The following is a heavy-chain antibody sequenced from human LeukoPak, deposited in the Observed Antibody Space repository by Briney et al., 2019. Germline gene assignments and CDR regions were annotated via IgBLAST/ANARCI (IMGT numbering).Heavy chain of an antibody. V-gene: IGHV3-21*01. CDR3: ARGIAAAGTEDY. Sequence: GGSLRLSCAASGFTFSSYSMNWVRQAPGKGLEWVSSISSSSSYIYYADSVKGRFTISRDNAKNSLYLQMNRLRAEDTAVYYCARGIAAAGTEDYWGQGTLVTVSS. J-gene: IGHJ4*02. D-gene: IGHD6-13*01. CDR2: ISSSSSYI. CDR1: GFTFSSYS.